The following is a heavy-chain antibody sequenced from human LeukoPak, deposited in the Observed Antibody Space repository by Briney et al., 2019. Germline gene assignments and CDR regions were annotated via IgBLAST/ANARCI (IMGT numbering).Heavy chain of an antibody. CDR3: ARERQDTILHSGAFDI. J-gene: IGHJ3*02. Sequence: GRSLRLSCAASGFTFGTYFMHWVRQAPGKGLEWVADIASDGSHTFYVESVKGRFTISRDNSKNTLYLQMNSLRAEDTAVYFCARERQDTILHSGAFDIWGQGTMVTVSS. CDR1: GFTFGTYF. V-gene: IGHV3-30-3*01. D-gene: IGHD2-21*01. CDR2: IASDGSHT.